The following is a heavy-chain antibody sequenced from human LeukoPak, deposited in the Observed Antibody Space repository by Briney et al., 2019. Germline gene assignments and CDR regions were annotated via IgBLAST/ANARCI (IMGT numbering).Heavy chain of an antibody. Sequence: SETLSLTCTVSGGSISSSSYYWGWIRQPPGKGLEWIGSIYYSGSTYYNPSLKSRVTISVDTSKNQFSLKLSSVTAADTAVYCCAGHGGGGFDYWGQGTRVTVSS. CDR3: AGHGGGGFDY. D-gene: IGHD2-15*01. J-gene: IGHJ4*02. CDR1: GGSISSSSYY. V-gene: IGHV4-39*01. CDR2: IYYSGST.